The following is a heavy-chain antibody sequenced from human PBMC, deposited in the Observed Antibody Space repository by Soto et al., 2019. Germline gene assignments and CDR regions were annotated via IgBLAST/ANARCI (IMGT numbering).Heavy chain of an antibody. J-gene: IGHJ4*02. CDR3: ARRPGLSRYYDY. Sequence: PGESLKISCKGSGYSFFSHWIGWVRQMPGKGLEWVGIIYPADSETRYSPSFQGQVTISVDKSINTAYLQWSSLKASDTAMYYCARRPGLSRYYDYWGQRTLVTVSS. V-gene: IGHV5-51*01. CDR1: GYSFFSHW. D-gene: IGHD3-22*01. CDR2: IYPADSET.